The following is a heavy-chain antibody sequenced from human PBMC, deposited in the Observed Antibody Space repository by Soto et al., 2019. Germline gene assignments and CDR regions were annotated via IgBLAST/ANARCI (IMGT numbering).Heavy chain of an antibody. V-gene: IGHV4-34*01. CDR1: GGSFSGYY. D-gene: IGHD2-15*01. CDR3: ARRSRGHGNRGNCSGSCPRPSAFDI. Sequence: SETLSLTCAVYGGSFSGYYWSWIRQPPGKGLEWIGEINHSGSTNYNPSLKSRVTISVDTSKNRFSLKLSSVTAADTAVYYCARRSRGHGNRGNCSGSCPRPSAFDIWGQGTMVTVSS. J-gene: IGHJ3*02. CDR2: INHSGST.